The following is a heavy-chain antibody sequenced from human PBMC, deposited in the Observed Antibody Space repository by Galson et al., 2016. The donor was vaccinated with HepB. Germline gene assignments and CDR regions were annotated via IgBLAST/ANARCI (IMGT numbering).Heavy chain of an antibody. CDR1: GFSFGSYG. J-gene: IGHJ4*02. CDR2: ISGSGIHT. Sequence: SLRLSCAASGFSFGSYGMGWVRQAPGKGLEWVSTISGSGIHTFYGDAVKGRFTISRDNSKNTLYLQMRTLRVEDTAVYYCAKGNTVPDYWGQGTLVTVSS. V-gene: IGHV3-23*01. CDR3: AKGNTVPDY. D-gene: IGHD4-11*01.